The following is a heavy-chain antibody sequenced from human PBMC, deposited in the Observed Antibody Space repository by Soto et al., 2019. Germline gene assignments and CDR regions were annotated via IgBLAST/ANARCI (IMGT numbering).Heavy chain of an antibody. D-gene: IGHD6-6*01. CDR3: ARRARPDFYYMDV. Sequence: GGSLRLSCAASGFTLSGYAMDWVRQAPGKGLKYVSGISSNGVGTYYANSVQGRFTISRDNSKNTVYLQMGSLRPEDMAVYYCARRARPDFYYMDVWGKGTTVTVSS. J-gene: IGHJ6*03. CDR1: GFTLSGYA. V-gene: IGHV3-64*01. CDR2: ISSNGVGT.